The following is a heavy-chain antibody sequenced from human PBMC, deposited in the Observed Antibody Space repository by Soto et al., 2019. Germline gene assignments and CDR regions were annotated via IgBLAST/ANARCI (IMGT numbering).Heavy chain of an antibody. J-gene: IGHJ6*02. CDR1: GFTFSSYA. CDR2: IKQGGSEK. V-gene: IGHV3-7*01. Sequence: GGSLRLSCAASGFTFSSYAMSWVRQAPGKGLEWVANIKQGGSEKYYVDSVKGRFTISRDNAKNSLYLQMNSLRAEDTAVYYCARDRYSYYDFWSGSLPYYYFGMDVWGQGTTVTVSS. D-gene: IGHD3-3*01. CDR3: ARDRYSYYDFWSGSLPYYYFGMDV.